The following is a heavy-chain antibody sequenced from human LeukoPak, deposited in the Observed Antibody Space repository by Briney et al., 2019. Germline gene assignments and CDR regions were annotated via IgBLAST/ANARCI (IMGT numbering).Heavy chain of an antibody. CDR1: GGTFSSYA. CDR2: IIPIFGTA. Sequence: ASVTVSCKASGGTFSSYAISWVRQAPGQGLEWMGGIIPIFGTANYAQKFQGRVTITADESTSTAYMELSSLRSEDTAVYYCARDLAARPGWFDPWGQGTLVTVSS. D-gene: IGHD6-6*01. CDR3: ARDLAARPGWFDP. J-gene: IGHJ5*02. V-gene: IGHV1-69*01.